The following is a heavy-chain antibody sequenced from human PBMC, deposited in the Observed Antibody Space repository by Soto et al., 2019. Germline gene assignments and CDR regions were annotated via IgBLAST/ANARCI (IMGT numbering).Heavy chain of an antibody. CDR3: ARTPYYDFWSGYLHYYYGMDV. J-gene: IGHJ6*02. CDR1: GGSISSYY. D-gene: IGHD3-3*01. CDR2: IYYSGST. Sequence: KASETLSLTCTVSGGSISSYYWSWIRQPPGKGLEWIGYIYYSGSTNYNPSLKSRVTISVDTSKNQFSLKLSSVTAADTAVYYCARTPYYDFWSGYLHYYYGMDVWGQGTTVTVSS. V-gene: IGHV4-59*01.